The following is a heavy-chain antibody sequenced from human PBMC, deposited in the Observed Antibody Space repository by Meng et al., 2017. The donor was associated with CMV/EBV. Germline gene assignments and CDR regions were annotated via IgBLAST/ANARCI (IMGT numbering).Heavy chain of an antibody. J-gene: IGHJ5*02. V-gene: IGHV3-53*01. D-gene: IGHD3-16*01. CDR3: ARDNWGLGWFDP. CDR1: GFTVSSNS. CDR2: IYSGGST. Sequence: VLLVAAVGGLIQPGGSRRLSCAAPGFTVSSNSMSWVRQAPGKGLEWVSVIYSGGSTYYADSVKSRFTISRDNSKNTLYLQMNSLRAEDTAVYYCARDNWGLGWFDPWGQGTLVTVSS.